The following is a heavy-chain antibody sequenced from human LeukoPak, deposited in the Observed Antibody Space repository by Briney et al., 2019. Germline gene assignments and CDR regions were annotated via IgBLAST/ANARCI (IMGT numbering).Heavy chain of an antibody. J-gene: IGHJ4*02. CDR3: ANYRKPQGLDY. CDR1: RFAFSTYA. V-gene: IGHV3-23*01. CDR2: ISSNGADT. Sequence: GGSLRLSCAVSRFAFSTYAMTWVRQAPGQGLEYVSTISSNGADTYYADSVKGRFTISRVNSKNTLYLQMTSLRVEDTAVYYCANYRKPQGLDYWGQGTLVTVSS. D-gene: IGHD1-14*01.